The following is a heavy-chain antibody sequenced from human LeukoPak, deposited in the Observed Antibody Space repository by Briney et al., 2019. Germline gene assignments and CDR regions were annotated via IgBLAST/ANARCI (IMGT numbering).Heavy chain of an antibody. CDR1: GFTFSSYG. D-gene: IGHD1-20*01. Sequence: PGGSLRLSCAASGFTFSSYGMHWVRQAPGKGLEWVAVIWYDGSNKYYADSVKGRFTISRDNSKNTLYLQMNSLRAEDTAVYYCARGFGIYGMDVWGQGTAVTVSS. J-gene: IGHJ6*02. CDR3: ARGFGIYGMDV. V-gene: IGHV3-33*01. CDR2: IWYDGSNK.